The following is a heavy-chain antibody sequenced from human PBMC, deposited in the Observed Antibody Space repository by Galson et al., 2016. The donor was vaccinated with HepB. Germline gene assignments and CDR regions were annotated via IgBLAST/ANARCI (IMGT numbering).Heavy chain of an antibody. D-gene: IGHD6-19*01. V-gene: IGHV3-30*04. Sequence: SLRLSCAASGFTFSDFDMHWVRQAPGEGLEWVAIISSHGGNKDYADSMKGRFTISRDNSKNTLYLEMDSLRIDDTAVYSCARAAFGYNNGWPPGYDYWGQGALVSVSS. CDR1: GFTFSDFD. J-gene: IGHJ4*02. CDR2: ISSHGGNK. CDR3: ARAAFGYNNGWPPGYDY.